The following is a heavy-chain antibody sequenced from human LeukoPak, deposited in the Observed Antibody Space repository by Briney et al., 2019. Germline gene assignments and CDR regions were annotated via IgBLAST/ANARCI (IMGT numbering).Heavy chain of an antibody. CDR1: GFTFSSYE. CDR2: ISSSGSTI. Sequence: GGSLRLSCAASGFTFSSYEMNWVRQAPGKGLEWVSYISSSGSTIYYAGSVKGRFTISRDNAKNSLYLQMNSLRAEDTAVYYCARDRRLRYFDWLSNFDYWGQGTLVTVSS. CDR3: ARDRRLRYFDWLSNFDY. V-gene: IGHV3-48*03. J-gene: IGHJ4*02. D-gene: IGHD3-9*01.